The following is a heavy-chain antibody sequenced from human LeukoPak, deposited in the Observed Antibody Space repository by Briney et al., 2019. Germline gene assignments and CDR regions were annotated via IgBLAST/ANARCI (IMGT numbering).Heavy chain of an antibody. J-gene: IGHJ6*02. CDR1: GYSFTSYW. V-gene: IGHV5-51*01. Sequence: PGESLKISCKGSGYSFTSYWIGWVRQMPGKGLEWMGIIYPDDSDTRYSPSLQGQVTISADQSISTAYLQWSSLKASDTAMYYCARHGLYCSSTSCYSLLSDYYYYYGMDVWGQGTTVTVSS. CDR3: ARHGLYCSSTSCYSLLSDYYYYYGMDV. CDR2: IYPDDSDT. D-gene: IGHD2-2*02.